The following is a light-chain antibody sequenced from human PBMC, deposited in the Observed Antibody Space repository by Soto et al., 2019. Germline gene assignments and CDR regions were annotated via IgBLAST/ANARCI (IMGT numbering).Light chain of an antibody. V-gene: IGKV3-20*01. Sequence: EIVLTQSPGTLSLSPGERATLSCRASQSVSSSYLAWYQQKPGQAPRLLIYGASSRATGIPDMFSGSGCGTDFTLTISRLEPEDFAVYYCQQYGSSPLTFGGGTKVEIK. CDR2: GAS. CDR1: QSVSSSY. CDR3: QQYGSSPLT. J-gene: IGKJ4*01.